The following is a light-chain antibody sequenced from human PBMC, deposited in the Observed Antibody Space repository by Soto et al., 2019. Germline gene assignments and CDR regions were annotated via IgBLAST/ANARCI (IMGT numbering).Light chain of an antibody. J-gene: IGKJ4*01. CDR1: QSVSSN. CDR3: QQYINRPPALT. CDR2: GAS. V-gene: IGKV3-15*01. Sequence: EIVMTQSPATLSVSPGERATLSCRASQSVSSNLAWYQQKPGQAPRLLIYGASTRATGIPARFSGSGSGTEFTLTISSLQSEDFAVYYCQQYINRPPALTFGGGTRWIS.